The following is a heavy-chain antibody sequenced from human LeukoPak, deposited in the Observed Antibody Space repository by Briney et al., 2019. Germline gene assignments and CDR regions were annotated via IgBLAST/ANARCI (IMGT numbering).Heavy chain of an antibody. CDR2: IDWDDDK. CDR3: ARMTSGSYGKRGFDP. D-gene: IGHD3-10*01. J-gene: IGHJ5*02. Sequence: SGPALVKPTQPLTLTCTFSGFSLSTSGMCVSWIRQPPGKALEWLARIDWDDDKYYSTSLETRLTISKDTSKNQVVLTMTNMDPVDTATYYCARMTSGSYGKRGFDPWGQGTLVTVSS. CDR1: GFSLSTSGMC. V-gene: IGHV2-70*11.